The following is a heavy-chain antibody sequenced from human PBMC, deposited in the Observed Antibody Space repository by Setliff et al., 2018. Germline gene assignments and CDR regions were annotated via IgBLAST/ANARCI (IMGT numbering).Heavy chain of an antibody. Sequence: GGSLRLSCSASGFTFGIYWMSWVRQAPGKGLEWVANIKGDGSEKYYVDSVKGRFAVSRDNAKNSLFLQMDSLTVEDTAVYYCGRAGKPYAIDVWGQGTMVTVSS. V-gene: IGHV3-7*04. CDR1: GFTFGIYW. CDR2: IKGDGSEK. J-gene: IGHJ3*01. CDR3: GRAGKPYAIDV.